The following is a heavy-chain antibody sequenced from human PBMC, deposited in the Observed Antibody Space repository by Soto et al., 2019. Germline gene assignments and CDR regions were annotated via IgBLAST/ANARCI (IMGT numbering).Heavy chain of an antibody. CDR2: VYYRGSS. D-gene: IGHD3-10*01. J-gene: IGHJ4*02. V-gene: IGHV4-39*01. CDR1: GGSVTNSSYY. Sequence: PSETLSLTCTVSGGSVTNSSYYWGWIRQTPGKGLEWIGSVYYRGSSYSKSSVKSRVTISVDTSKNQFSLNLNSVTASDTDVYLYVCQRTNIITQANFDYWGPGALVTVSS. CDR3: VCQRTNIITQANFDY.